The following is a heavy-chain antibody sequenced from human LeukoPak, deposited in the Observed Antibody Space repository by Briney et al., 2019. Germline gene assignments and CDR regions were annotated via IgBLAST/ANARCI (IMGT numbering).Heavy chain of an antibody. CDR3: TTEGQSGYYGSGSYAFDY. Sequence: ASVKVSCKASDYIFASYDISWVRQAPGQGLEWMGWISASNAKTNYAQKFQGRVTMTTDTSTSTAYMELRSLRSDDTAVYYCTTEGQSGYYGSGSYAFDYWGQGTLVTVSS. V-gene: IGHV1-18*01. J-gene: IGHJ4*02. CDR2: ISASNAKT. CDR1: DYIFASYD. D-gene: IGHD3-10*01.